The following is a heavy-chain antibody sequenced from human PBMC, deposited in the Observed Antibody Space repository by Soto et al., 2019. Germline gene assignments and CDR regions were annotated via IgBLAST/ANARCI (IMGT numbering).Heavy chain of an antibody. CDR1: GYSFTSYW. Sequence: GGALKISCKGSGYSFTSYWIRWVRQMPGKCLEWMGISYPVDSDTRYSPSFQGQVTISADKSISTAYLQWSSLKASDPAMYYCARHPVDTAMASGYYYYGMDVWGQGTTVTVSS. J-gene: IGHJ6*02. CDR2: SYPVDSDT. D-gene: IGHD5-18*01. V-gene: IGHV5-51*01. CDR3: ARHPVDTAMASGYYYYGMDV.